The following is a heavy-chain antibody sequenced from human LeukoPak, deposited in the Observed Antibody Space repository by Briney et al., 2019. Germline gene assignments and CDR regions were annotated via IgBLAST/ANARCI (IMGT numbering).Heavy chain of an antibody. CDR1: GGSTNNYY. D-gene: IGHD4-23*01. CDR2: IYYSGST. V-gene: IGHV4-59*01. Sequence: SETLSLTCTVSGGSTNNYYWSWIRQPPGKGLEWIGYIYYSGSTDYNPSLKSRVTISIDASKNQFSLRLRSVTAADTAVYYCARAAIGSNSEFDYWGQGTLVTVSS. CDR3: ARAAIGSNSEFDY. J-gene: IGHJ4*02.